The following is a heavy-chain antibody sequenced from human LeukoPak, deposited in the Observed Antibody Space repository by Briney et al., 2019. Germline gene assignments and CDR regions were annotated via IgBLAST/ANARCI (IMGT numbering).Heavy chain of an antibody. V-gene: IGHV4-59*01. Sequence: SETLSLTCTVSDDSISDYYRGWIRQPPGKGLEWIGYIHNSGTSTYNLSLKSRVTISADTSKNQFSLKLNSMTTADTAVYYCTRGTGWLIDYWGQGILVTVSS. CDR3: TRGTGWLIDY. CDR2: IHNSGTS. CDR1: DDSISDYY. J-gene: IGHJ4*02. D-gene: IGHD3-16*01.